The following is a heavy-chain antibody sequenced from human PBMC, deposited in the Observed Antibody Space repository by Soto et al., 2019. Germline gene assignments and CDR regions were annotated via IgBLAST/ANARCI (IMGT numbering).Heavy chain of an antibody. CDR1: EFTCIDYC. J-gene: IGHJ4*02. Sequence: PWGPQRLSCAASEFTCIDYCMSWIRQATGKGLEWVSYISSSGSTIYYGDSVKGRFTISRDNAKNSLYLQMNSLRAEDTAVYYCARDLWLGSGGSSAQVGDYWGQRTLFTVSS. D-gene: IGHD2-15*01. V-gene: IGHV3-11*01. CDR2: ISSSGSTI. CDR3: ARDLWLGSGGSSAQVGDY.